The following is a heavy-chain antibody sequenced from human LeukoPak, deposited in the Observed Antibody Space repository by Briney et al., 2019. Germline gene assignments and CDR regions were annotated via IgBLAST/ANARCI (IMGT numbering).Heavy chain of an antibody. J-gene: IGHJ5*02. CDR1: GGSISSGSYY. CDR2: IYYSGST. CDR3: ARCYGDYNWFDP. D-gene: IGHD4-17*01. Sequence: SQTLSLTCTVSGGSISSGSYYWSWIRQPPGKGLEWIGYIYYSGSTNYNPSLKSRVTISVDTSKNQFSLKLSSVTAADTAVYYCARCYGDYNWFDPWGQGTLLTVSS. V-gene: IGHV4-61*01.